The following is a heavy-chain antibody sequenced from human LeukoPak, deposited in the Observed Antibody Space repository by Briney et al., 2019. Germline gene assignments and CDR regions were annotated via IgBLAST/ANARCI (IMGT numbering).Heavy chain of an antibody. V-gene: IGHV7-4-1*02. CDR2: IHPSTGNP. D-gene: IGHD3-16*02. J-gene: IGHJ4*02. CDR3: ARAYQRLGELSLPDY. Sequence: ASVKVSCKASGYTFTSNAMNWVRQAPGQGLEWMGWIHPSTGNPTYAQGFTGRFVFSLDTSVSTTYLQISSLKAEDTAVYYCARAYQRLGELSLPDYWGQGTLVTVSS. CDR1: GYTFTSNA.